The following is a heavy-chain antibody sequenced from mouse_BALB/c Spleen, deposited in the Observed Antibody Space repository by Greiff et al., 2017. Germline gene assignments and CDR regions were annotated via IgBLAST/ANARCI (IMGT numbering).Heavy chain of an antibody. Sequence: EVQLQQSGAELVKPGASVKLSCTASGFNIKDTYMHWVKQRPEQGLEWIGRIDPANGNTKYDPKFQGKATITADTSSNTAYLQLSSLTSEDTAVYYCVLGPHWYFDVWGAGTTVTVSS. V-gene: IGHV14-3*02. D-gene: IGHD4-1*01. CDR3: VLGPHWYFDV. CDR2: IDPANGNT. J-gene: IGHJ1*01. CDR1: GFNIKDTY.